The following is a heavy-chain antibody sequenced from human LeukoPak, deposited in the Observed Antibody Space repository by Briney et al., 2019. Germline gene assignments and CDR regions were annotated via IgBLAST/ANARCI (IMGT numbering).Heavy chain of an antibody. Sequence: SQTLSLTCAISGDSVSSNSAALNWIRQSPSRGLEWLGRTYYKSKWYNDYAVSVKSRITINPDTSKNQFSLQLNSVTREDTAGYYCAREGVTMVTTSNWYFDLWGRGTLVTVSS. J-gene: IGHJ2*01. CDR2: TYYKSKWYN. D-gene: IGHD4-17*01. CDR1: GDSVSSNSAA. CDR3: AREGVTMVTTSNWYFDL. V-gene: IGHV6-1*01.